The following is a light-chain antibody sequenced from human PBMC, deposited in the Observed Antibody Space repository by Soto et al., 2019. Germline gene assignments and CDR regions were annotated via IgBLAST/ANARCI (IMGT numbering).Light chain of an antibody. CDR1: QSSRKY. CDR2: AAS. Sequence: DIQMTQSPSSLSASVGDRVIITCRASQSSRKYLHWYQHKPGKLPTLLIYAASSLQSGVPSRFTDSGAGTEFTLTITSLQPGDFATYYYQQSGVNPPWTVGQGTNFDIK. J-gene: IGKJ1*01. V-gene: IGKV1-39*01. CDR3: QQSGVNPPWT.